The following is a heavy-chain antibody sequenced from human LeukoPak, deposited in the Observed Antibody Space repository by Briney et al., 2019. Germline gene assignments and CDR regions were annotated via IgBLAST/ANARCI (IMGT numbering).Heavy chain of an antibody. CDR3: ARAWYYYGMDV. CDR1: GGSISSYY. CDR2: IYYSGST. Sequence: SETLSLTCTVSGGSISSYYWSWIRQPPGKGLEWIGYIYYSGSTNYNPSLKSRVTISVDTSKSQFSLKLSSVTAADTAVYYCARAWYYYGMDVWGQGTTVTVSS. J-gene: IGHJ6*02. V-gene: IGHV4-59*01.